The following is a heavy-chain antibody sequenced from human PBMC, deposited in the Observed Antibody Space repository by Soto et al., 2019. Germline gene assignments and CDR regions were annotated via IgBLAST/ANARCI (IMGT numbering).Heavy chain of an antibody. CDR3: ARLGIKRGNYGMDV. CDR1: GGSISATSYY. D-gene: IGHD3-16*01. CDR2: IYYSGST. J-gene: IGHJ6*02. V-gene: IGHV4-39*01. Sequence: TVSGGSISATSYYWGWIRQPPGKGLEWIGSIYYSGSTYYNPSLKSRVTISVDTSKNKFSLQLSSVTAADTAVYYCARLGIKRGNYGMDVWGQGTTVTVSS.